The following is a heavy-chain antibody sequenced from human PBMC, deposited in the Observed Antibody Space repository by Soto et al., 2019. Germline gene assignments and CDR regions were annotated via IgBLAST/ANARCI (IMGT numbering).Heavy chain of an antibody. CDR2: INPNSGGT. CDR3: ARLPPPSLYYYGIGV. CDR1: GYTFTAYY. Sequence: ASVKVACKASGYTFTAYYMNWVRQAPGQGLEWMGWINPNSGGTNYAQKFQGRVTMTRDTSTSTAYMEVSRLRSDDTAVYFCARLPPPSLYYYGIGVWGQGTTVTVSS. V-gene: IGHV1-2*02. J-gene: IGHJ6*02.